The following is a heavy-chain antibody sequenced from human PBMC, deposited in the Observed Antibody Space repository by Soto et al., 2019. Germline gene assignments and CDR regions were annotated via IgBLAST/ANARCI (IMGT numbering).Heavy chain of an antibody. D-gene: IGHD4-17*01. J-gene: IGHJ6*01. V-gene: IGHV3-53*01. CDR3: ARDTDYYGMAV. CDR1: GFTVSHNY. Sequence: EVQLVESGGGLIQPGGSLRLSCAASGFTVSHNYMSWVRQAPGEGLEWVSVIYSASSTYYADSVKGRFTISRDNSKNTLYLQMNSLRAEDTAVYYGARDTDYYGMAVWGQGTTVTVSS. CDR2: IYSASST.